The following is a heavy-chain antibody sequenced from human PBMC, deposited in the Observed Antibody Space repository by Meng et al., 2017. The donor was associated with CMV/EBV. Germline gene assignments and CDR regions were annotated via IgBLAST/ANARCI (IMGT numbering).Heavy chain of an antibody. D-gene: IGHD3-3*01. V-gene: IGHV3-21*04. CDR2: ISSSSYI. CDR1: GFTFSSYS. CDR3: AKGLLRFLEWFYFDY. J-gene: IGHJ4*02. Sequence: GESLKISCAASGFTFSSYSMNWVRQAPGKGLEWVSSISSSSYIYYADSVKGRFTISRDNAKNSLYLQMNSLRAEDTAVYYCAKGLLRFLEWFYFDYWGQGTLVTVSS.